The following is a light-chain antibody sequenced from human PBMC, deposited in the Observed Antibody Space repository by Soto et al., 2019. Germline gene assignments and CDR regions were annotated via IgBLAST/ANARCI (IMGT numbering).Light chain of an antibody. CDR2: GAS. CDR3: QQYGSSPFT. J-gene: IGKJ3*01. V-gene: IGKV3-20*01. CDR1: QSVSSSY. Sequence: ESVLTQSPGTLSMSPGERATLSCRASQSVSSSYSAWYQQKPGQAPRLPIYGASSRATGIPDRFSGSGSGTDFTLTISRLEPEDFAVYYCQQYGSSPFTFGPGTKVDIK.